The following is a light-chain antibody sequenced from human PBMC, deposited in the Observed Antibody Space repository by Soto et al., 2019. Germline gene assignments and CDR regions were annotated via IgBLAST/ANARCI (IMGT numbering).Light chain of an antibody. V-gene: IGKV3-20*01. J-gene: IGKJ4*01. Sequence: EIVLTQSPGTLSLSPGERATLSCRASQSVSATYLVWYQQKPGQAPRLLIYGASSRATGIPDRFSGSGSGTDFTLTISTLEPEDFAVYYCQLYGNSLFTFGGGTRVEIK. CDR1: QSVSATY. CDR3: QLYGNSLFT. CDR2: GAS.